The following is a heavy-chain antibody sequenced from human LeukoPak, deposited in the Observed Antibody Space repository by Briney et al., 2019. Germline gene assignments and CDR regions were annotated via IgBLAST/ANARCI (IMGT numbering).Heavy chain of an antibody. CDR3: ARHYEVGLNTAMVGDY. CDR1: GYSFTNYW. CDR2: IYPGDSDT. Sequence: GESLKISCKGSGYSFTNYWIGWVRQMPGKGLEWMGIIYPGDSDTRYSPSFQGQVTISADKSISTAYLQWSSLKASDTAMYYCARHYEVGLNTAMVGDYWAREPWSPSPQ. V-gene: IGHV5-51*01. J-gene: IGHJ4*02. D-gene: IGHD5-18*01.